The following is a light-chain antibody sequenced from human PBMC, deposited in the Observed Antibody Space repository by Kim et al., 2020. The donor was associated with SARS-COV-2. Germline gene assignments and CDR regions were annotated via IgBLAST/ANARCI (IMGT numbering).Light chain of an antibody. CDR1: PSNIGNNY. CDR2: DNN. V-gene: IGLV1-51*01. J-gene: IGLJ2*01. Sequence: QSVLTQPSSMSAAPGQKVIISCSGGPSNIGNNYVSWYQQVPGTAPKIVSYDNNKRPSGIPDRFSASKSGTSATLAITGLQTDDEADYYCGTWDSSVSAAVFGGGTQLTVL. CDR3: GTWDSSVSAAV.